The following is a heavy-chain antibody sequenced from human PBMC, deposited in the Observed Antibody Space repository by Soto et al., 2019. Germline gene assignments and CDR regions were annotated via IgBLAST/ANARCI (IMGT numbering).Heavy chain of an antibody. CDR2: IRDYIVNT. V-gene: IGHV1-18*01. Sequence: ASVKVSCKASRYTFTSYGISWLRLAPGQGREGMGWIRDYIVNTNYAQKLQGTVTMTPDTSTITAYMELRSLRSDDTAVYYCARDSPHCGGDCYPQNWFDPWGQGTLVTVSS. CDR3: ARDSPHCGGDCYPQNWFDP. D-gene: IGHD2-21*02. J-gene: IGHJ5*02. CDR1: RYTFTSYG.